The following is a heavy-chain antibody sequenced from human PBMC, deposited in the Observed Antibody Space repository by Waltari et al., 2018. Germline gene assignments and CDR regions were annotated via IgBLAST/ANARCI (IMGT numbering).Heavy chain of an antibody. V-gene: IGHV4-34*01. Sequence: QVXLXXXGAGLLXPXETLSLTCAXYXGSXXXXXXSWIRQPPGXGXEWIGEINHSGSTXYNPXLKSRVTIXXXXXKXQXSLKLSSXXAAXTAVXXCARHXGXXXXAXDYWGQGTXXXXSX. CDR3: ARHXGXXXXAXDY. CDR1: XGSXXXXX. J-gene: IGHJ4*02. CDR2: INHSGST.